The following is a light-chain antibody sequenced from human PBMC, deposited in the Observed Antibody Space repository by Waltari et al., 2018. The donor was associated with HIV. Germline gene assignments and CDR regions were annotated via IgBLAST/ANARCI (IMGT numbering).Light chain of an antibody. J-gene: IGLJ3*02. CDR3: CSYAGSSTLV. Sequence: QSALTQPASVSGSPGQSLTISCTGTSSDVGSHNLVSWYQQQPGKAPKLIIYDVHKRPSGVSNRFSGSKSGSTASLTISGLQAEDEADYFCCSYAGSSTLVFGGGTKLTVL. V-gene: IGLV2-23*02. CDR2: DVH. CDR1: SSDVGSHNL.